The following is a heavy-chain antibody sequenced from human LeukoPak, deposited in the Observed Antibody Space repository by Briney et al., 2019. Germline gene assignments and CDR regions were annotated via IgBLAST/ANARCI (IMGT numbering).Heavy chain of an antibody. V-gene: IGHV4-61*02. Sequence: SETLSLTCTVSGGSFSSGSYYWSWIRQPAGKGLEWIGRIYTSGSTNYNPPLKSRVTISVDTSKNQFSLKLSSVTAADTAVYYCARAVLLWFGEYFDYWGQGTLVTVSS. CDR3: ARAVLLWFGEYFDY. CDR2: IYTSGST. J-gene: IGHJ4*02. CDR1: GGSFSSGSYY. D-gene: IGHD3-10*01.